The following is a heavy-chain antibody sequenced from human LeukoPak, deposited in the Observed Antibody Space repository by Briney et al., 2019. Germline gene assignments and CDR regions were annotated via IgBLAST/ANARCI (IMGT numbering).Heavy chain of an antibody. CDR3: AKSSRMSTVMIAFDY. V-gene: IGHV3-21*01. J-gene: IGHJ4*02. Sequence: PGGSLRLSCAASGFTFSSYSMNWVRRAPGKGLEWVSCISSSSSYIYYADSVKGRFTISRDNAKNSLYLQMNSLRAEDTAVYYCAKSSRMSTVMIAFDYWGQGTLVTVSS. D-gene: IGHD5-24*01. CDR2: ISSSSSYI. CDR1: GFTFSSYS.